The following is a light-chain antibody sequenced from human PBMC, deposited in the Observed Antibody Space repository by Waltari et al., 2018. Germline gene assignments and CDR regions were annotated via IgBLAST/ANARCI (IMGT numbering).Light chain of an antibody. V-gene: IGLV2-14*03. J-gene: IGLJ2*01. CDR2: DVT. CDR1: SSHLGTYYY. CDR3: SSYTSASALML. Sequence: QSALTPPAPVSGPPGQSITISCTGSSSHLGTYYYVSWDQHHPGKAPKLIIFDVTNRPSGVSERFSGSKSGNTASLTISGLQAEDEADYHCSSYTSASALMLFGGGTKLTVL.